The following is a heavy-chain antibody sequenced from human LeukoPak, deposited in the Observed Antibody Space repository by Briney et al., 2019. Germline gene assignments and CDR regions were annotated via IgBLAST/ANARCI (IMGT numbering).Heavy chain of an antibody. CDR2: ISGSGGST. V-gene: IGHV3-23*01. J-gene: IGHJ4*02. CDR3: AKRGGNHPFDY. Sequence: PGGSLRLSCAASGFTFSNYAMSWVRQAPGKGLEWVSTISGSGGSTYYADSVKGRSTISRDNSKNTLYLQMNSLRPEDTGVYYCAKRGGNHPFDYWGQGTLVTVSS. D-gene: IGHD1-14*01. CDR1: GFTFSNYA.